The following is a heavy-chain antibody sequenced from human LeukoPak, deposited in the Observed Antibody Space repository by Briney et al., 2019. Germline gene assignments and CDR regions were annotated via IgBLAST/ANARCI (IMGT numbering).Heavy chain of an antibody. V-gene: IGHV4-30-2*01. D-gene: IGHD6-6*01. CDR1: GGSISSGGYY. CDR2: IYHSGST. J-gene: IGHJ2*01. CDR3: ARASRGNSSSSNWYFDL. Sequence: SQTLSLTCTVSGGSISSGGYYWSWIRQPPGKGLEWIGYIYHSGSTYYNPSLKSRVTISVDRSKNQFSLKLSSVTAADTAVYYCARASRGNSSSSNWYFDLWGRGTLVTVSS.